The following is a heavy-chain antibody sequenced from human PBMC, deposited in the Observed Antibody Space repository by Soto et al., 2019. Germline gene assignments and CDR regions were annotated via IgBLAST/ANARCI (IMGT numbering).Heavy chain of an antibody. J-gene: IGHJ6*02. CDR3: ARERATMTRGVLGGPDV. CDR1: GYTFTSYY. D-gene: IGHD3-10*01. CDR2: INPSGGST. V-gene: IGHV1-46*01. Sequence: ASVKVSCKASGYTFTSYYMHWVRQAPGQGLEWMGIINPSGGSTSYAQKFQGRVTMTRDTSTSTVYMELSSLRSEDTAVFYCARERATMTRGVLGGPDVWGQGTSVTVSS.